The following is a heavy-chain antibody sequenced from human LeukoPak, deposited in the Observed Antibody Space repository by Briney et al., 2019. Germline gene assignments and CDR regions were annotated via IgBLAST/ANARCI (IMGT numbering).Heavy chain of an antibody. V-gene: IGHV4-30-2*01. CDR3: ARETAVAHSNWFDP. D-gene: IGHD6-19*01. Sequence: SQTLSLTCAVSGGSISSGGYSWSWIRQPPGKGLEWIGYIYHSGSTYYNPSLKSRVTISVDTSKNQFSLKLSSVTAADTAVYYCARETAVAHSNWFDPWGQGTLVTVSS. CDR2: IYHSGST. J-gene: IGHJ5*02. CDR1: GGSISSGGYS.